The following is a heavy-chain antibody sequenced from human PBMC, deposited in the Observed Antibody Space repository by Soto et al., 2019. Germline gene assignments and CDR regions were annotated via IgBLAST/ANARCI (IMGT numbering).Heavy chain of an antibody. CDR1: GFTFSSYG. V-gene: IGHV3-33*01. D-gene: IGHD4-17*01. CDR3: ARDTGGGDYGEGDFDY. J-gene: IGHJ4*02. Sequence: GGSLRLSCAASGFTFSSYGMHWVRQAPGKGLEWVAVIWYDGSNKYYADSVKGRFTISRDNSKNTLYLQMNSLRAEDTAVYYCARDTGGGDYGEGDFDYWGQGTLVTVSS. CDR2: IWYDGSNK.